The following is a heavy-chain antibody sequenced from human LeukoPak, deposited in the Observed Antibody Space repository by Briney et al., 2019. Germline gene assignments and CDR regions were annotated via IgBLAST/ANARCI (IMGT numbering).Heavy chain of an antibody. D-gene: IGHD3-10*01. Sequence: GGSLRLSCAASGFTVSSNYMSWVRQAPGKGLEWVSVIYSGGSTYYADSVKGRFTISRDNSKNTLYLQMNSLRAEDTAVYYCARDRASEWFGEWWGQGTLVTVSS. CDR3: ARDRASEWFGEW. CDR1: GFTVSSNY. J-gene: IGHJ4*02. V-gene: IGHV3-53*01. CDR2: IYSGGST.